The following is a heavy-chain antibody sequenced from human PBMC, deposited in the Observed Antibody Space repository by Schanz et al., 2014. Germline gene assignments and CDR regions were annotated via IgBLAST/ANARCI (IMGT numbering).Heavy chain of an antibody. D-gene: IGHD6-13*01. V-gene: IGHV1-18*01. CDR1: GYTFTGYG. Sequence: QVQVVQSGAEVKKPGASVKVSCKASGYTFTGYGIIWVRQAPGQGLEWMGWISTSNANTNYIQKFQGRVTMTTDTTTGTAYMELRSLKSDDTDVYDSASSEADYSSSWDWDYWGQGTLVTVSS. J-gene: IGHJ4*02. CDR3: ASSEADYSSSWDWDY. CDR2: ISTSNANT.